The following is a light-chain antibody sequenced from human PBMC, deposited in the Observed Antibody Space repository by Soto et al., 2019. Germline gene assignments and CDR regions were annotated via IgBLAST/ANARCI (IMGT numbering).Light chain of an antibody. V-gene: IGKV3-11*01. J-gene: IGKJ4*01. CDR1: QGVSSH. Sequence: EIVLTQSPATLSLSPGERATLFCRASQGVSSHLAWYQQKPGQTPRLLIYDASNRATGIPARFSGSGSGTDFTLTISSLEPEDFAVYYCQQLSSWPPLTFGGGTKVEIK. CDR3: QQLSSWPPLT. CDR2: DAS.